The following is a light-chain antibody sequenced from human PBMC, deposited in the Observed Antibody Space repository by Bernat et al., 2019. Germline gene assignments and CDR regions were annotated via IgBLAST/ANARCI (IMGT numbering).Light chain of an antibody. CDR2: GVS. Sequence: EIALTQSPGTLSLSPGDRATLSCRASQSVSSSHLAWYQQKPGQAPRLLIYGVSSRATGIPDRFSGSGSGTDFTLTISRLEPEDFAVYYCQQYGSSLLTFGQGTRLEI. V-gene: IGKV3-20*01. CDR3: QQYGSSLLT. CDR1: QSVSSSH. J-gene: IGKJ5*01.